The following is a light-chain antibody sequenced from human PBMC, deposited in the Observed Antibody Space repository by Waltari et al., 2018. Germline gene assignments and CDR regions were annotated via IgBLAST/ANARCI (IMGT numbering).Light chain of an antibody. J-gene: IGLJ2*01. CDR2: VVN. V-gene: IGLV2-11*02. Sequence: QSALTQPRSVSGSPGQSVTITCTGTSSDVGGYNYVSSYQQHPVKAPKLMIYVVNKRRSGVPDRFSGSKSGNTASLTISGLQAEDEADFYCCSYAGSYILVFGGGTKLTVL. CDR1: SSDVGGYNY. CDR3: CSYAGSYILV.